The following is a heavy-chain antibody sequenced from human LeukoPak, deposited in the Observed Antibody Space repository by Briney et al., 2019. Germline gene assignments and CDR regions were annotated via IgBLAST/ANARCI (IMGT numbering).Heavy chain of an antibody. V-gene: IGHV1-2*02. Sequence: GASVKVSCKASGYTFTGYYMHWVRQAPGQGLEWMGWINPNSGGTNYAQKFQGRVTMTRDASISTAYMELSRLRSEDTAVYYCARERKRSEERFGELLLYYFDYWGQGTLVTVSS. J-gene: IGHJ4*02. CDR1: GYTFTGYY. CDR2: INPNSGGT. CDR3: ARERKRSEERFGELLLYYFDY. D-gene: IGHD3-10*01.